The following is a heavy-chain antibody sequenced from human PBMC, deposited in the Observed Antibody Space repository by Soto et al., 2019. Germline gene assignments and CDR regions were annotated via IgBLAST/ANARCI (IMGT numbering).Heavy chain of an antibody. Sequence: PSETLSLTCGVSNVSIKSSYWNWIRQSPGKGLEWIGFVYYTGTTKYNPSLKGRVTISVDTSNNEFSLKLTYVTTADTAFYFCARDFAGRGPFDPWGQGTLVTVSS. CDR2: VYYTGTT. D-gene: IGHD1-26*01. CDR1: NVSIKSSY. V-gene: IGHV4-59*01. CDR3: ARDFAGRGPFDP. J-gene: IGHJ5*02.